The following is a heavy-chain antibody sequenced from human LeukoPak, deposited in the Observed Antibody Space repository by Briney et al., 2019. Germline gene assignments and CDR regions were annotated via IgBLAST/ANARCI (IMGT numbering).Heavy chain of an antibody. Sequence: PGGSLRLSCAASGFTFSSYAMSWVRQAPGKGPEWVSAISGSGGSTYYADSVKGRFTISRDNSKNTLYLQMNSLRAEDTAVYYCAKLVPSDDFWSGYLGWFDPWGQGTLVTVSS. D-gene: IGHD3-3*01. J-gene: IGHJ5*02. V-gene: IGHV3-23*01. CDR1: GFTFSSYA. CDR2: ISGSGGST. CDR3: AKLVPSDDFWSGYLGWFDP.